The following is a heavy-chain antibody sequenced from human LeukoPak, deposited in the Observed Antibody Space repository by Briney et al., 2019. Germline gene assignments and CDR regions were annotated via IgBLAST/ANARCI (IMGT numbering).Heavy chain of an antibody. D-gene: IGHD2-2*01. V-gene: IGHV3-23*01. J-gene: IGHJ5*02. CDR1: GFTFSSYA. Sequence: GGSLRLSCAASGFTFSSYAMSWVRQAPGEGLEWVSAISGSGGSTYYADSVKGRFTVSRDNSKNTLYLQMNSLRAEDTAVYYCAKDPRGVVVVPAAIGWFDPWGQGTLVTVSS. CDR2: ISGSGGST. CDR3: AKDPRGVVVVPAAIGWFDP.